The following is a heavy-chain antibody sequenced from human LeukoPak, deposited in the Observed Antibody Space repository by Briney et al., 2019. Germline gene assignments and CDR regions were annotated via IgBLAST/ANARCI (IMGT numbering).Heavy chain of an antibody. CDR2: IDQDGGEK. V-gene: IGHV3-7*01. Sequence: GGSLRLSCTASGFSFSNAWMSWVRQAPGKGLEWVANIDQDGGEKYYVDSVKGRFTIFRDNSKNSLFLQMNSLSPEDTAVYYCAKTGTYFDFDYWDQGALVTVSS. J-gene: IGHJ4*02. CDR1: GFSFSNAW. D-gene: IGHD1-26*01. CDR3: AKTGTYFDFDY.